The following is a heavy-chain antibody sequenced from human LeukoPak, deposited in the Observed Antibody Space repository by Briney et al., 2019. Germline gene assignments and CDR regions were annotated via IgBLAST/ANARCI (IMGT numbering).Heavy chain of an antibody. CDR3: GTHERAGARRSFDY. J-gene: IGHJ4*02. D-gene: IGHD6-19*01. V-gene: IGHV4-59*01. CDR1: VDSMSNYY. Sequence: PSETQSLTCTVSVDSMSNYYWKWIRQPPGKGLEWIGFVGYTGGTSLNPSLKSRVSISVDMPKNQFSLNLSYVTAADTAVYYCGTHERAGARRSFDYWGQGILVTVS. CDR2: VGYTGGT.